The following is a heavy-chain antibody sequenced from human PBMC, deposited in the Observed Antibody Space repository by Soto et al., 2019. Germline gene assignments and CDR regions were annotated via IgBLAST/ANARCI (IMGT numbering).Heavy chain of an antibody. Sequence: PGGSLRLSCAASGLIFSNYRMHWVRQAPGKGLVWVSCISTDGSITNYADSVKGRFTVSRDNAKNTLYLQMNSLRAEDTALYYCARDTDVLHYWGKGTMVTVSS. CDR2: ISTDGSIT. CDR1: GLIFSNYR. V-gene: IGHV3-74*01. J-gene: IGHJ4*02. CDR3: ARDTDVLHY.